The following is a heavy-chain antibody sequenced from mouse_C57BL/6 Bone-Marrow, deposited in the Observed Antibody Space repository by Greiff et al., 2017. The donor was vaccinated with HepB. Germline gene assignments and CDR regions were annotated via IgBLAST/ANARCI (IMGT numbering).Heavy chain of an antibody. Sequence: EVKLVESGGGLVQPGGSLKLSCAASGFTFSDYYMYWVRQTPEKRLEWVAYISNGGGSTYYPDTVKGRFTISRDNAKNTLYLQMSRLKSEDTAMYYCARHGDYSNSWFAYWGQGTLVTVSA. J-gene: IGHJ3*01. V-gene: IGHV5-12*01. CDR3: ARHGDYSNSWFAY. CDR1: GFTFSDYY. CDR2: ISNGGGST. D-gene: IGHD2-5*01.